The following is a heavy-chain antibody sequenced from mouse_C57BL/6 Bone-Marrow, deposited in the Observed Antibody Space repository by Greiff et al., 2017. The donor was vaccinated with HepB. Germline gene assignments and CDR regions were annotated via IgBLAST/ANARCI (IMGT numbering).Heavy chain of an antibody. Sequence: EVQGVESGAELVKPGASVKLSCTASGFNIKDYYMHWVKQRTEQGLEWIGRIDPEDGETKYAPKFQGKATITADTSSNTAYLQLSSLTSKDTAVYYCARAGNWYFDVWGTGTTVTVSS. CDR2: IDPEDGET. V-gene: IGHV14-2*01. J-gene: IGHJ1*03. CDR1: GFNIKDYY. D-gene: IGHD4-1*01. CDR3: ARAGNWYFDV.